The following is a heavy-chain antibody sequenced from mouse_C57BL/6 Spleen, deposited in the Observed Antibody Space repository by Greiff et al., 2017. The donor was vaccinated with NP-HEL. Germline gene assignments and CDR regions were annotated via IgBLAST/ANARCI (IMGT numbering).Heavy chain of an antibody. D-gene: IGHD1-1*01. J-gene: IGHJ2*01. CDR1: GFTFSSYA. CDR3: ARVAIITTVVAEGYYFDY. Sequence: EVKVVESGGGLVKPGGSLKLSCAASGFTFSSYAMSWVRQTPEKRLEWVATISDGGSYTYYPDNVKGRFTISRDNAKNNLYLQMSHLKSEDTAMYYCARVAIITTVVAEGYYFDYWGQGTTLTVSS. CDR2: ISDGGSYT. V-gene: IGHV5-4*03.